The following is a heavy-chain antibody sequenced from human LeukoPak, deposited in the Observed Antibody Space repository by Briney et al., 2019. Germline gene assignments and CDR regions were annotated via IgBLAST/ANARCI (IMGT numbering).Heavy chain of an antibody. V-gene: IGHV1-8*03. CDR3: ARTTSLTASGYDY. D-gene: IGHD2-21*02. Sequence: ASVKVSCKASGYTFTNYHINWVRQACGQGLEWMTWINPDTGDKGYARKFQDRVTITTDTSISTAYLELSSLSSEDPAVYFCARTTSLTASGYDYWGPGTLVTASS. CDR1: GYTFTNYH. CDR2: INPDTGDK. J-gene: IGHJ4*02.